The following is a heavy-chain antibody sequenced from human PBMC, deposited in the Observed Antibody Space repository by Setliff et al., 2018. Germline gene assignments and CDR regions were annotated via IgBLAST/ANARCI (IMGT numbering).Heavy chain of an antibody. Sequence: KPSETLSLTCTVSGGSISSNTYYWSWIRQHPGKGLEWIGYISYSGSTYYNPSLKSRVSISIDTSKNQFSLNLSSVTAADTAVYYCARVATAILDAFDIWGQGTMVTVS. CDR2: ISYSGST. J-gene: IGHJ3*02. CDR3: ARVATAILDAFDI. V-gene: IGHV4-31*03. CDR1: GGSISSNTYY. D-gene: IGHD5-18*01.